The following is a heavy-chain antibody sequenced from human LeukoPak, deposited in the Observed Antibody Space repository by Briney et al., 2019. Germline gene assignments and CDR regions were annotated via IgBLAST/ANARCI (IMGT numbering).Heavy chain of an antibody. Sequence: ASVKVSCKASAYTFTDYYIYWVRQAPGQGLEWMGWINPDSGGTNYAQKFQGRVTMTRDTSISTAYMELSRLRSDDTAVYYCARDSLFRVVVTANYYYYMDVWGKGTTVTVSS. V-gene: IGHV1-2*02. D-gene: IGHD2-21*02. J-gene: IGHJ6*03. CDR3: ARDSLFRVVVTANYYYYMDV. CDR2: INPDSGGT. CDR1: AYTFTDYY.